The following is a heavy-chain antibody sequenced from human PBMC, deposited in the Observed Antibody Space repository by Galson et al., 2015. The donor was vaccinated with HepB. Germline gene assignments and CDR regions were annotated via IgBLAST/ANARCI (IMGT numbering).Heavy chain of an antibody. CDR1: GFSFSDYW. D-gene: IGHD3-10*01. V-gene: IGHV3-7*03. J-gene: IGHJ4*02. Sequence: SLRLSCAASGFSFSDYWTSWIRQAPGKRPEWVANIRYDEYEYYYADFVKGRFTISRDIARNSVFLQMSSLRRDDTAVYYCVRDRTYKGGNFFDFWGQGALVTVSS. CDR3: VRDRTYKGGNFFDF. CDR2: IRYDEYEY.